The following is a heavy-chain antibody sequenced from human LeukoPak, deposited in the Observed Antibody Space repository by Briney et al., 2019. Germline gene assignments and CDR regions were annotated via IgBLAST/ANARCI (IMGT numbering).Heavy chain of an antibody. CDR3: AKGDNYYDSSGYYYVRALFDY. CDR1: GFTFSSYG. J-gene: IGHJ4*02. Sequence: GGSLRLSCAASGFTFSSYGMHWVRQAPGKGLEWVAGTSYNGNIKYYADYVKGRFSISRDNSKNTLYLQMDSLRAEDTAVYYCAKGDNYYDSSGYYYVRALFDYWGQGTLVTVSS. CDR2: TSYNGNIK. V-gene: IGHV3-30*18. D-gene: IGHD3-22*01.